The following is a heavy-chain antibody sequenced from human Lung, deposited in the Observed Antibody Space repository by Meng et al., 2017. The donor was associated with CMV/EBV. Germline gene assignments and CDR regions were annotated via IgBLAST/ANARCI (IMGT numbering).Heavy chain of an antibody. CDR2: ISSTSRYI. Sequence: GGSLRLSCATSGFTFSSYSMNWVRQAPGKGLEWVSFISSTSRYIFYADSVKGRFTISRDNAKSSVYIQMNSLRVEDTAVYYCAGAFRGGYYTNDYWGQGTLVTVSS. CDR3: AGAFRGGYYTNDY. J-gene: IGHJ4*02. D-gene: IGHD3-3*01. V-gene: IGHV3-21*01. CDR1: GFTFSSYS.